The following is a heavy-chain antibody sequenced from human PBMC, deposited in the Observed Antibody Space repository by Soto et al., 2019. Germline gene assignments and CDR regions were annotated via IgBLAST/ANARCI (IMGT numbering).Heavy chain of an antibody. CDR2: IYWDDDK. D-gene: IGHD3-16*02. V-gene: IGHV2-5*02. J-gene: IGHJ3*02. CDR3: AHLTITYGGVIGLDAFDT. Sequence: SGPTLVNPTPTLTLTCTLSGFSLTTRGVGVGWIRQPPGKAPEWLALIYWDDDKRYRSSLNSRLSITKDTSRNQVVLTMTNMDPVDTGTYFCAHLTITYGGVIGLDAFDTWGQGTLVNRL. CDR1: GFSLTTRGVG.